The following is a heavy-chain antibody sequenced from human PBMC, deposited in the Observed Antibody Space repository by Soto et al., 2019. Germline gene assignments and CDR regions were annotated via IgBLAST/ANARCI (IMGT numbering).Heavy chain of an antibody. CDR3: ARRSSSSSSYYYYGMDV. V-gene: IGHV1-18*01. J-gene: IGHJ6*02. D-gene: IGHD6-6*01. CDR2: ISAYNGNT. CDR1: GYTFTSYG. Sequence: QVQLVQSGAEVKKPGASVKVSCQASGYTFTSYGISWVRQAPGQGLEWMGWISAYNGNTNYAQKLQGRVTMTTDTSTSTAHMELRSLRSDDTAVYYCARRSSSSSSYYYYGMDVWGQGTTVTVSS.